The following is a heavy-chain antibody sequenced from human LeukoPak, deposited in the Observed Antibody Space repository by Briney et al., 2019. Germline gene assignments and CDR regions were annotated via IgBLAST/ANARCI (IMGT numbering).Heavy chain of an antibody. D-gene: IGHD2-8*02. CDR2: INPNTGGT. CDR3: ATDERGTVGTEFRD. J-gene: IGHJ4*02. Sequence: ASVKVSCKASGYTFTSYGISWVRQAPGQGLEWMGWINPNTGGTSYVQKFQGRVTMTRDTSISTAYMELSRLRSDDTAVYYCATDERGTVGTEFRDWGQGTLVTVSS. CDR1: GYTFTSYG. V-gene: IGHV1-2*02.